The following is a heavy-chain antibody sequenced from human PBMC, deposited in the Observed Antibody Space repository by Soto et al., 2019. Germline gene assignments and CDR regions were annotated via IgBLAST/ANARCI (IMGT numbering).Heavy chain of an antibody. Sequence: EVQLVESGGVVVQPGESLRLSCAASGFTFDVYSMHWVRQAPGKGLEWVSLISWDGRSTYYADSVKGRFTVSRDNSKNSLYLQMNSLTTEDTAFYYCGKDGAITDYTYLDYWGQGALVTVSS. CDR3: GKDGAITDYTYLDY. CDR1: GFTFDVYS. D-gene: IGHD1-26*01. CDR2: ISWDGRST. J-gene: IGHJ4*02. V-gene: IGHV3-43*01.